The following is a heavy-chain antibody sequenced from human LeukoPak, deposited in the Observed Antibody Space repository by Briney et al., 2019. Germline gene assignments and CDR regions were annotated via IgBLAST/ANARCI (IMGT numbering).Heavy chain of an antibody. V-gene: IGHV3-23*01. J-gene: IGHJ4*02. CDR2: ISGSGGST. CDR3: AKARRVNWVFD. D-gene: IGHD7-27*01. CDR1: GFTFSSYA. Sequence: GGSLRLSCAAPGFTFSSYAMSWVRQAPGKGLEWVSAISGSGGSTYYADSVKGRFTISRDNSKNTLYLQMNSLRAEDTAVYYCAKARRVNWVFDWGQGTLVTVSS.